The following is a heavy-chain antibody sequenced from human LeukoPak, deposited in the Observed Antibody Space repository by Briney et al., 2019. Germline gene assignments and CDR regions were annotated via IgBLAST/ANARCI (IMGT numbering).Heavy chain of an antibody. D-gene: IGHD5-24*01. CDR3: ARFPIRKRAMDV. V-gene: IGHV4-39*01. CDR1: GDSVRSGDAY. J-gene: IGHJ6*02. Sequence: PSETLSLTCSVSGDSVRSGDAYWGWIRQSPLQGLEWIANIYYVGSPHYNPSLNSRRVTMSVDTAKNQFSLTLTSVTAADTAVYYCARFPIRKRAMDVWGQGTTVTVSS. CDR2: IYYVGSP.